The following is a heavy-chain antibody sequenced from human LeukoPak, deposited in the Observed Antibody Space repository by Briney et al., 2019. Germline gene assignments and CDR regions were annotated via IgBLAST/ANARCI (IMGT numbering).Heavy chain of an antibody. D-gene: IGHD2-15*01. CDR3: ARGDIVVVVAANPADY. J-gene: IGHJ4*02. CDR2: INPNSGGT. V-gene: IGHV1-2*02. CDR1: GYTFTGYY. Sequence: ASVKVSCKASGYTFTGYYMHWVRRAPGQGLEWMGWINPNSGGTNYAQKFQGRVTMTRDTSISTAYMELSRLRSDDTAVYYCARGDIVVVVAANPADYWGQGTLVTVSS.